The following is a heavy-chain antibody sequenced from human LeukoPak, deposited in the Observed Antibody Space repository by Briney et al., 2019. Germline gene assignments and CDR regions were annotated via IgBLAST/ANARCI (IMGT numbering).Heavy chain of an antibody. V-gene: IGHV1-2*02. CDR2: IIPNSGDT. CDR1: GYSFTDYY. J-gene: IGHJ4*02. Sequence: ASVKVSCKPGYSFTDYYIHWVRQAPGQGLEWMGWIIPNSGDTNYAQKFQGRVTMTRDTSISTAYLELRGLKSDDTAVYYCATPFTPFGYWGQGPLVTVSS. CDR3: ATPFTPFGY.